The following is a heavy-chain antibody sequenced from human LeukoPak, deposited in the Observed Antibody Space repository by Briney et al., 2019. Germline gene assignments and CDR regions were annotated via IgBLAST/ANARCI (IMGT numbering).Heavy chain of an antibody. V-gene: IGHV3-53*01. Sequence: PGGSLRLSCAAFGFSFSSYSMNWVRQAPGKGLEWVSFIYSGGDTYYADSVKGRFTISRDNSKNTFHLQMNSLRAEDTAVYYCARRAGDYSHPYDYWGQGTLVTVSS. CDR3: ARRAGDYSHPYDY. D-gene: IGHD3-22*01. CDR1: GFSFSSYS. J-gene: IGHJ4*02. CDR2: IYSGGDT.